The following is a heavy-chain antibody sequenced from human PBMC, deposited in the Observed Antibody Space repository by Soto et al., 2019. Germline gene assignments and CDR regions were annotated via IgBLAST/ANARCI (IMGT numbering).Heavy chain of an antibody. J-gene: IGHJ6*02. CDR3: ARWGIVVVPAAYYGMDV. D-gene: IGHD2-2*01. CDR1: GYTFTSYY. CDR2: INPSGGST. Sequence: ASGKVSCKASGYTFTSYYMHWVRQAPGQGLEWMGIINPSGGSTSYAQKFQGRVTMTRDTSTSTVYMELSSLRSEDTAVYYCARWGIVVVPAAYYGMDVWGQGTTVTVSS. V-gene: IGHV1-46*01.